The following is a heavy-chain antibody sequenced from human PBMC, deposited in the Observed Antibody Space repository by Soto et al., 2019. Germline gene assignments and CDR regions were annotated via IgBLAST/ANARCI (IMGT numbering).Heavy chain of an antibody. V-gene: IGHV3-33*01. J-gene: IGHJ3*02. Sequence: QVHLVESGGGVVQPGRSLRLSCAASGFSFSFSGMHWVRQAPGKGLEWVAGLWYDGSSENYADSVKGRFTISRHNSKNSLHLQMDSLRVEDTAMYYCARGLAKVAGGAFDIWCQGTMVIVSS. CDR2: LWYDGSSE. D-gene: IGHD3-16*01. CDR3: ARGLAKVAGGAFDI. CDR1: GFSFSFSG.